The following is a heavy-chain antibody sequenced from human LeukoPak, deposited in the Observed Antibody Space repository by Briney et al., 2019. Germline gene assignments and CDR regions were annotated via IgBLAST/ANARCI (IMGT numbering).Heavy chain of an antibody. D-gene: IGHD6-13*01. J-gene: IGHJ4*02. CDR3: ARIGYSGSSFDY. CDR1: GFSFSSYA. CDR2: IKEDGSEK. Sequence: GGSLRLSCVASGFSFSSYAMSWVRQAPGKGLDWVASIKEDGSEKNYVDSLKGRFSISRDNARNSLHLQMNSLRAEDTAEYYCARIGYSGSSFDYWGQGTLVTVSS. V-gene: IGHV3-7*05.